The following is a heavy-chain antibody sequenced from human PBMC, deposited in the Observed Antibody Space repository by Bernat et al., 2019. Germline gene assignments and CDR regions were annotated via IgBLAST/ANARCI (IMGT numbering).Heavy chain of an antibody. D-gene: IGHD5-12*01. J-gene: IGHJ4*02. CDR2: ITTSGSYI. V-gene: IGHV3-11*06. Sequence: QVQLVESGGGLVKPGGSLRLSCAASGFTFSDFYMSWFRQAPGKGLEWVSYITTSGSYINYAASVKGRFTISRDNDKNSLYLQMSSLRAEDTAVYYCARVRDSGYDWDSWGQGALVTVSS. CDR1: GFTFSDFY. CDR3: ARVRDSGYDWDS.